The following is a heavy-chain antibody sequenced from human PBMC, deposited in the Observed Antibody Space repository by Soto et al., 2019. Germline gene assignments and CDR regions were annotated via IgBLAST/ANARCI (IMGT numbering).Heavy chain of an antibody. V-gene: IGHV3-74*01. CDR1: GFIFSNCW. Sequence: GSLRLSCVASGFIFSNCWMHWVRQAPGMGLVWVSHINSDGSSTTYADSVKGRFTISRDNAKNTLYLQMNSLRAEDTAVYYCVRAIGHYGMDVWGRGTTVTVSS. CDR3: VRAIGHYGMDV. CDR2: INSDGSST. D-gene: IGHD3-22*01. J-gene: IGHJ6*02.